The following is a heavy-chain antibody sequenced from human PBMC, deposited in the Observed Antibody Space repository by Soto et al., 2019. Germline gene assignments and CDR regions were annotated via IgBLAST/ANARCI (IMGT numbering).Heavy chain of an antibody. Sequence: GSLRLSCAASGFTFSSYSMNWVRQAPGKGLEWVSYISSSSSTIYYADSVKGRFTISRDNAKNSLYLQMSSLRAEDMAVYYCASGALDSGYGAFDIWGQGTMVTVPS. J-gene: IGHJ3*02. D-gene: IGHD5-12*01. CDR3: ASGALDSGYGAFDI. CDR1: GFTFSSYS. CDR2: ISSSSSTI. V-gene: IGHV3-48*01.